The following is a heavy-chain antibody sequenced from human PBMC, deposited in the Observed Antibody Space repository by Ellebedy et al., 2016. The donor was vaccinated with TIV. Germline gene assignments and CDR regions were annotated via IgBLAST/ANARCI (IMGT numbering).Heavy chain of an antibody. CDR3: ARRLLYCSGGSCYPGGVDY. J-gene: IGHJ4*02. CDR2: IYYGGST. CDR1: GVSISSNTYY. D-gene: IGHD2-15*01. V-gene: IGHV4-39*01. Sequence: SETLSLTXTVSGVSISSNTYYSGWIRQPPGKGLEWIGSIYYGGSTYYNPSLKSRVTISVDTSKNQFSLKLSSVTAADTAVYYCARRLLYCSGGSCYPGGVDYWGQGTLVTVSS.